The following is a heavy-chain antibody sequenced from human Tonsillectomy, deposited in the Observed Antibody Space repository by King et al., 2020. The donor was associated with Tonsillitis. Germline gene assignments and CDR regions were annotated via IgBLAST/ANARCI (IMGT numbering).Heavy chain of an antibody. CDR2: ISSDGGKT. D-gene: IGHD3-22*01. CDR1: GFSFSSYA. CDR3: VKDLREMGDSSGYWRGHFCYMDV. J-gene: IGHJ6*03. Sequence: VQLVQSGGGLVQPGGSLRLSCSASGFSFSSYAMHWVRQAPGKGLEYVSAISSDGGKTYHADSVKGRFTISRDNSKNTLYLQMSSLRAEDTAVYYCVKDLREMGDSSGYWRGHFCYMDVWGKGTTVTVSS. V-gene: IGHV3-64D*06.